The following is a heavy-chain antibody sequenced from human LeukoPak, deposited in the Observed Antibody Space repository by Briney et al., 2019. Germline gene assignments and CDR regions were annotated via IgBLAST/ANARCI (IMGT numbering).Heavy chain of an antibody. CDR2: IYSGGST. D-gene: IGHD6-19*01. CDR3: ARGMRYSTGWYYFDS. J-gene: IGHJ4*02. Sequence: GGSLRLSCAASGFTFSSYSMNWVRQAPGKGLEWVSVIYSGGSTYYADSVKGRFTISRDSSKNTLYLQMNSLRAGDTAMYYCARGMRYSTGWYYFDSWGQGTLVTVSS. V-gene: IGHV3-66*01. CDR1: GFTFSSYS.